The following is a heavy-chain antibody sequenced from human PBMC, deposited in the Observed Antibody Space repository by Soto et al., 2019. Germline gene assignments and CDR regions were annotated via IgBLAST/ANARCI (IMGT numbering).Heavy chain of an antibody. Sequence: QVQLRESGPGLVKPSETLSLTCTVSGGSISTYYWSWIRQPPGQGLEWIGYIYYGGSADYNPSLMSRVTISVDTSKKQFSLKLSSVTAADTAVYYCARGGHCANGVCSALDYWGQGTLVTVSS. V-gene: IGHV4-59*08. CDR2: IYYGGSA. J-gene: IGHJ4*02. CDR3: ARGGHCANGVCSALDY. CDR1: GGSISTYY. D-gene: IGHD2-8*01.